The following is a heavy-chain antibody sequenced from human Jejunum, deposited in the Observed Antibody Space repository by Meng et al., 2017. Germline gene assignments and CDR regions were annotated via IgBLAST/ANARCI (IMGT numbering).Heavy chain of an antibody. Sequence: GESLKISCAASGFTFSSYAMSWVRQAPGKGLEWVSTISGSAGNTYYADSVKGRFTISRDNSKNTLYLQMNSLRAEDTTVYYCAERSIFGVGPLKHNYFDYWGQGTLVTVSS. V-gene: IGHV3-23*01. CDR3: AERSIFGVGPLKHNYFDY. J-gene: IGHJ4*02. CDR1: GFTFSSYA. D-gene: IGHD3-3*01. CDR2: ISGSAGNT.